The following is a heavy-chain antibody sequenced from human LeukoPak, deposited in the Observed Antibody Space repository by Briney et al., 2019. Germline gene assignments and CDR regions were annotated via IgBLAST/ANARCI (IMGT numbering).Heavy chain of an antibody. D-gene: IGHD5-24*01. J-gene: IGHJ4*02. CDR3: ARHRSKWLQSSFDY. CDR1: GGSISSYY. CDR2: IYYSGNT. V-gene: IGHV4-59*01. Sequence: SETLSLTCAVSGGSISSYYWSWIRQPPGKGLEWIGYIYYSGNTNYNPSLKSRVTISVDTSKNQFSLKLSSVTAADTAVYYCARHRSKWLQSSFDYWGQGTLVTVSS.